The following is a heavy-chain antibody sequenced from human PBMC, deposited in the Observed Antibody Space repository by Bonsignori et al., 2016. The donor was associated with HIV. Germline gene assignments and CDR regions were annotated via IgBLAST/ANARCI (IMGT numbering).Heavy chain of an antibody. J-gene: IGHJ4*02. V-gene: IGHV3-15*01. CDR3: TPRGYDSSGRFFDY. D-gene: IGHD3-22*01. Sequence: WIRQPPGKGLEWVGRIKSKTDGGTTDYAAPVKGRFTISRDDSKNTLYLQMNSLKTEDTAVYYCTPRGYDSSGRFFDYWGQGTLVTVSS. CDR2: IKSKTDGGTT.